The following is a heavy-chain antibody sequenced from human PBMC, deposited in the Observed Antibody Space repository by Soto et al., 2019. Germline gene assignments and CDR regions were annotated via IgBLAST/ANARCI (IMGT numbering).Heavy chain of an antibody. CDR2: IWYDGSNK. Sequence: PVGSLRLSCAASGFTFSSYGMHWVRQAPGKGLEWVAVIWYDGSNKYYADSVKGRFTISRDNSKDTLDLQMNSLRAEDTAVYYCARDREQWLVGYYFDYWGQGTLVTVSS. V-gene: IGHV3-33*01. J-gene: IGHJ4*02. CDR3: ARDREQWLVGYYFDY. D-gene: IGHD6-19*01. CDR1: GFTFSSYG.